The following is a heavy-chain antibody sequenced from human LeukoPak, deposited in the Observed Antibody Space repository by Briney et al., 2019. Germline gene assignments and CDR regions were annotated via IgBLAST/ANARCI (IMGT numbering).Heavy chain of an antibody. J-gene: IGHJ6*03. D-gene: IGHD2-15*01. CDR2: INPNSCGT. Sequence: ASVKVSCQASGYTFTGYYMHWVRQAPGQGLEWMGRINPNSCGTNYPQKFQGRVNMTRETSISTAYMELSRLRPDDTAVYYCLVATTGSYYYYYMHVWGKGTTVTVSS. V-gene: IGHV1-2*06. CDR1: GYTFTGYY. CDR3: LVATTGSYYYYYMHV.